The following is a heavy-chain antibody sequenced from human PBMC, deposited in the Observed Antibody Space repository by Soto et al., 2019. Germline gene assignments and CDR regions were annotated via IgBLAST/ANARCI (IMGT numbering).Heavy chain of an antibody. CDR1: GFTFDDYA. V-gene: IGHV3-9*01. J-gene: IGHJ4*02. Sequence: EVQLVESGGGLVQPGRSLRLSCAASGFTFDDYAMHWVRQAPGKGLEWVSGISWNSGSIGYADSVKGRFTISRDNAKNSLYLQMNSLRAEDTALYYCAKMADYGDQPFDYWGQGTLVSVSS. CDR3: AKMADYGDQPFDY. D-gene: IGHD4-17*01. CDR2: ISWNSGSI.